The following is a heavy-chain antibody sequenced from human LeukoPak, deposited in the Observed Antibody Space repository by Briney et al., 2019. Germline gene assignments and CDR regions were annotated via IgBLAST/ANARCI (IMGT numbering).Heavy chain of an antibody. J-gene: IGHJ4*02. V-gene: IGHV3-23*01. CDR1: GFIFSNYA. D-gene: IGHD3-10*01. CDR2: ISGSGGTT. Sequence: GGSLRLSCAASGFIFSNYAMAWARLTPGKGLEWVSAISGSGGTTYYTDSVKGRFTISRDSSTNTLYLQLSSLRAGDTAIYYCARGGSVFAYFFDHWGQGTLVTVSS. CDR3: ARGGSVFAYFFDH.